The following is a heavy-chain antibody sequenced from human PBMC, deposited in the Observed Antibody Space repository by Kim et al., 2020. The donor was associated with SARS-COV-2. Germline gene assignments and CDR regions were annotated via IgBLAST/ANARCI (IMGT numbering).Heavy chain of an antibody. V-gene: IGHV4-61*05. Sequence: NFNPSLRSRVTISLAKSKNQFSLKLSSVTAADTAVYFCARKSRISGGFDIWGQGIMVTVS. CDR3: ARKSRISGGFDI. J-gene: IGHJ3*02. D-gene: IGHD3-10*01.